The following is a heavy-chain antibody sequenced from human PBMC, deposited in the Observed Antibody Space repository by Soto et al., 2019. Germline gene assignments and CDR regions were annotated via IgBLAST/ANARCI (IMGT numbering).Heavy chain of an antibody. CDR3: VKDQAEAARYYYYGMDV. V-gene: IGHV3-64D*08. CDR2: ISSNGGST. D-gene: IGHD6-6*01. J-gene: IGHJ6*02. Sequence: GGSLRLSCSASGFTFSSYAMHWVRQAPGKGLEYVSAISSNGGSTYYADSVKGRFTISRDNSKNTLYLQMSSLRAEDTAVYYCVKDQAEAARYYYYGMDVWGQGTTVTVSS. CDR1: GFTFSSYA.